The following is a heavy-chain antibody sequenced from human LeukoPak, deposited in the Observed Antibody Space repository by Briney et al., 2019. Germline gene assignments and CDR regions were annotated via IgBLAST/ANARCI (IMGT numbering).Heavy chain of an antibody. Sequence: SKTLSLTCAVYGGSFSGYYWSWTRQPPGKGLEWIGEINHSGSTNYNPSLKSRVTISVDTSKNQFSLKLSSVTAADTAVYYCARGRSGYCSSTSCYQVSSYYYGMDVWGQGTTVTVSS. V-gene: IGHV4-34*01. D-gene: IGHD2-2*01. CDR3: ARGRSGYCSSTSCYQVSSYYYGMDV. J-gene: IGHJ6*02. CDR1: GGSFSGYY. CDR2: INHSGST.